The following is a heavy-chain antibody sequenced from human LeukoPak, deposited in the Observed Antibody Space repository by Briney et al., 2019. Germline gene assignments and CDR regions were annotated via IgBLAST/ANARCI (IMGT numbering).Heavy chain of an antibody. V-gene: IGHV4-34*01. CDR2: INHSGST. D-gene: IGHD3-3*01. CDR3: ARNFYYDY. Sequence: PSETLSLTCAVYGGSFSGYYWSWIRQPPGKGLEWIGEINHSGSTNYNPSLKSRVTISVDTSKNQFSLKLSSVTAADTAVYYCARNFYYDYWGQGTLVTVSS. J-gene: IGHJ4*02. CDR1: GGSFSGYY.